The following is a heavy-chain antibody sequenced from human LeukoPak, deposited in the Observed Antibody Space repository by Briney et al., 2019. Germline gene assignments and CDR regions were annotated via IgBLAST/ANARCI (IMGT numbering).Heavy chain of an antibody. Sequence: GASVKVSCKASGGTFSGYAISWVRQAPGQGLEWMGGIIPIFGTANYAQKFQGRVTITTDESTSTAYMELSSLRSEDTAVYYCASEYYDFWSGYPEGAFDIWGQGTMVTVSS. D-gene: IGHD3-3*01. CDR1: GGTFSGYA. CDR3: ASEYYDFWSGYPEGAFDI. J-gene: IGHJ3*02. V-gene: IGHV1-69*05. CDR2: IIPIFGTA.